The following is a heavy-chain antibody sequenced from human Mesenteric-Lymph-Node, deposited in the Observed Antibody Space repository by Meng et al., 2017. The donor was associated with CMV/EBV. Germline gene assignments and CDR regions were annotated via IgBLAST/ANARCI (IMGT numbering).Heavy chain of an antibody. CDR1: YY. CDR2: INHSGST. J-gene: IGHJ4*02. CDR3: ARRNTNYDYVWGSYRTYSGFYFDY. Sequence: YYWSWIRQPRGKALAWIGEINHSGSTTYNPSLKSRVTISVDTYKNQFSLKLSSVTAADTAVYYCARRNTNYDYVWGSYRTYSGFYFDYWGQGTLVTVSS. D-gene: IGHD3-16*02. V-gene: IGHV4-34*01.